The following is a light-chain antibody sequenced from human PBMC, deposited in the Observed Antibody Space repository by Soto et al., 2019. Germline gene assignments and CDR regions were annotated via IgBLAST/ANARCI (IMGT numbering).Light chain of an antibody. J-gene: IGKJ5*01. CDR1: QSVSSSY. CDR3: QQHGSSPIT. Sequence: EIVLTQSPGTLSLSPGERATLSCRASQSVSSSYLAWYQQKPGQAPRLLIYGASSRATGIPDIFSGSGSGTDFTLTITGMEPEDFAVYYCQQHGSSPITFGQGKRLQIK. CDR2: GAS. V-gene: IGKV3-20*01.